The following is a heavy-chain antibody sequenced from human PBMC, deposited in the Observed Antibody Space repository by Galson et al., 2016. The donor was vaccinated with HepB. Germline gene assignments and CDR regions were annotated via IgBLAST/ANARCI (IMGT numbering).Heavy chain of an antibody. D-gene: IGHD6-19*01. CDR2: VYLTGGT. J-gene: IGHJ3*02. V-gene: IGHV4-61*02. CDR3: ARDWVIAVAGTDGLDI. CDR1: GGSISSNNHY. Sequence: TLSLTCTVSGGSISSNNHYWSWVRQPAGKGLEWIGRVYLTGGTDYNPSLKSRLTLSVDTSKNQFTLRLRSVTAADTAVYYCARDWVIAVAGTDGLDIWGPGVMVT.